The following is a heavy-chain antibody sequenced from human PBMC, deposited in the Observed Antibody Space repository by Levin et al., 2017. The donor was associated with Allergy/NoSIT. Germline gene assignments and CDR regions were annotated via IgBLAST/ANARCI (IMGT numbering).Heavy chain of an antibody. CDR1: GGSISSYY. Sequence: KASETLSLTCTVSGGSISSYYWSWIRQPPGKGLEWIGYIYYSGSTKNNPSLESRVTITVDRSKNQFSLKLSSVTAADTAVYYCARHGYGDLHGMDVWGQGTTVTVSS. V-gene: IGHV4-59*08. CDR2: IYYSGST. CDR3: ARHGYGDLHGMDV. J-gene: IGHJ6*02. D-gene: IGHD4-17*01.